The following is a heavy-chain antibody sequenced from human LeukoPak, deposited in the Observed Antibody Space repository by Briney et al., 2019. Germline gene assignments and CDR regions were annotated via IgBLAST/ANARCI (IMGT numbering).Heavy chain of an antibody. CDR3: ARDNGVVHGVYYMDV. J-gene: IGHJ6*03. D-gene: IGHD3-3*01. Sequence: GGSLRLSCAASGFIFSSYAMTWVRQAPGKGLEWVADIKQDGSEKLYVKSVRGRFTISRDNAKMSLFLQMNSLRAEDTAVYYCARDNGVVHGVYYMDVWGKGTTVTVS. V-gene: IGHV3-7*01. CDR2: IKQDGSEK. CDR1: GFIFSSYA.